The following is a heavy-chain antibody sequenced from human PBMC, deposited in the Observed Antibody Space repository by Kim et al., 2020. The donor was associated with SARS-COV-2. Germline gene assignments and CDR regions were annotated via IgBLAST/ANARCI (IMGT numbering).Heavy chain of an antibody. J-gene: IGHJ3*02. CDR1: GYIFTDYY. Sequence: ASVKVSCKSSGYIFTDYYLHWVRQAPGQGFEWMGWINPNGGDTNFAQKFQGRVTMTRDTSISTAYIDLSSLTSDDTAVYYCARDLGTYYSDSGTSPLHAFDIWGQGTMVTVSA. CDR3: ARDLGTYYSDSGTSPLHAFDI. CDR2: INPNGGDT. D-gene: IGHD3-10*01. V-gene: IGHV1-2*02.